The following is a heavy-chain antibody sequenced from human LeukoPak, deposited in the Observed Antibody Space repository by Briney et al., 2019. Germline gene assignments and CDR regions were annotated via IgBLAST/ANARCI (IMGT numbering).Heavy chain of an antibody. J-gene: IGHJ4*02. CDR1: RFTFSSYS. CDR2: ISSSSSYI. Sequence: KSGGSLRLSCAASRFTFSSYSMNWVRQAPGKGLEWVSSISSSSSYIYYADSVKGRFTISRDNAKNSLYLQMNSLRAEDTAVYYCARRAYYDSSGPYYFDYWGQGTLVTVSS. CDR3: ARRAYYDSSGPYYFDY. D-gene: IGHD3-22*01. V-gene: IGHV3-21*01.